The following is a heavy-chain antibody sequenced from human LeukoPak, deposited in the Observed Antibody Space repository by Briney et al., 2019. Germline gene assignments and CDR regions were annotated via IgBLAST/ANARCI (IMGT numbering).Heavy chain of an antibody. Sequence: GGSLRLSCAASGFTFSSYSMNWVRQAPGKGLEWVSYIISSSSTIYYADSVKGRFTISRDNAKNSLYLQMNSLRAGDTAVYYCASAPISYYYYGMDVWGQGTTVTVSS. J-gene: IGHJ6*02. CDR2: IISSSSTI. V-gene: IGHV3-48*01. CDR1: GFTFSSYS. CDR3: ASAPISYYYYGMDV.